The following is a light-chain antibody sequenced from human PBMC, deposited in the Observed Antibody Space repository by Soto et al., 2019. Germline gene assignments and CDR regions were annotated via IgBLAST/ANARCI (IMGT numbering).Light chain of an antibody. CDR1: QSVSGSR. Sequence: ETVLTQSPGTLSLSPVERATLSCMASQSVSGSRLAWYHQKPGQAPRLLIYGAFNRVTGIPVRFSGSGSGTDFTLTISRLEPEDFAVYYCQQYGNSPSTFGQGTKVDIK. CDR2: GAF. V-gene: IGKV3-20*01. CDR3: QQYGNSPST. J-gene: IGKJ1*01.